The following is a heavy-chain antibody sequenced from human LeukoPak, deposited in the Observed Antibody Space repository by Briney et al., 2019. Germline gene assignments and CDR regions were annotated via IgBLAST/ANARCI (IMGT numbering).Heavy chain of an antibody. V-gene: IGHV3-30*04. CDR1: GFTFSSYA. Sequence: GGSLRLSCAASGFTFSSYAMHWVRQAPGKGLEWVAVISYDGSNKYYADSVKGRFTISRDNSKNTLYLQMNSLRAEDTAVYYCATAYDFWSGYYPNPFDYWGQGTLVTVSS. CDR2: ISYDGSNK. J-gene: IGHJ4*02. CDR3: ATAYDFWSGYYPNPFDY. D-gene: IGHD3-3*01.